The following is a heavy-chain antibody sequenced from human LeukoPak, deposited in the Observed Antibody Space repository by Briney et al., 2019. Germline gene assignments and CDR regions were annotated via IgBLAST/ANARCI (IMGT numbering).Heavy chain of an antibody. CDR1: GFTFDTYA. J-gene: IGHJ5*02. CDR2: ISYDGSNK. Sequence: GGSLRLSCAASGFTFDTYAMHWVRQAPGKGLEWVAVISYDGSNKYYADSVKGRFTISRDNSENTLYLQMNSLRAEDTAVYYCARGPTKFLLSPAGDPWGQGTLVTVSS. D-gene: IGHD3-10*01. CDR3: ARGPTKFLLSPAGDP. V-gene: IGHV3-30-3*01.